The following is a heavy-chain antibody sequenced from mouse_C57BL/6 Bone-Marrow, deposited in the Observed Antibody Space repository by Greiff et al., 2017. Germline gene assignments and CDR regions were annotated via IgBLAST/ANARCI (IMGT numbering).Heavy chain of an antibody. J-gene: IGHJ3*01. CDR2: IHPNSGST. D-gene: IGHD2-5*01. CDR3: ARSSSNYLAWFAY. Sequence: QVQLQQPGAELVKPGASVKLSCKASGYTFTSYWMHWVKQRPGQGLEWIGMIHPNSGSTNYNEKFKSKATLTVDKSSSTAYMQLSSLTSEDSAVYYCARSSSNYLAWFAYWGQGTLVTVSA. V-gene: IGHV1-64*01. CDR1: GYTFTSYW.